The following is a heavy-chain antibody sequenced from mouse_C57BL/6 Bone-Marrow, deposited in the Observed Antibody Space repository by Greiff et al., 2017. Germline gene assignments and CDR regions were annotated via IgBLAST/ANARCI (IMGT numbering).Heavy chain of an antibody. CDR3: ARSGPLGRSFGD. V-gene: IGHV1-55*01. CDR1: GYTFTSYW. Sequence: QVQLQQPGAELVKPGASVKMSCKASGYTFTSYWITWVKQRPGQGLEWIGDIYPTSGRTNYNEKFKSKAILTVDTSSNTAYMQLSSLTSEDSAVFYCARSGPLGRSFGDGGQGTTLTVSS. CDR2: IYPTSGRT. J-gene: IGHJ2*01. D-gene: IGHD4-1*01.